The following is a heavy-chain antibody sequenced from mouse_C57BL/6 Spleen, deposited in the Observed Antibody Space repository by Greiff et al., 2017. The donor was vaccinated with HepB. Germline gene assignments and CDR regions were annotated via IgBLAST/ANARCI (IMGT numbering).Heavy chain of an antibody. J-gene: IGHJ3*01. Sequence: VKLQQPGAELVKPGASVKMSCKASGYTFTSYWITWVKQRPGQGLEWIGDIYPGSGSTNYNEKFKSKATLTVDTSSSTAYMQLSSLTSEDSAVYYCARSGYYYGSSSWFAYWGQGTLVTVSA. CDR2: IYPGSGST. CDR3: ARSGYYYGSSSWFAY. D-gene: IGHD1-1*01. V-gene: IGHV1-55*01. CDR1: GYTFTSYW.